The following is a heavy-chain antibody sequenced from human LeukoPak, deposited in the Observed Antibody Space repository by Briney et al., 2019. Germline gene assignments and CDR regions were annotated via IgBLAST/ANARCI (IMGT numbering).Heavy chain of an antibody. CDR2: IYPGDSDT. D-gene: IGHD3-22*01. V-gene: IGHV5-51*01. CDR3: ARRHDSSGYYYGAFDI. J-gene: IGHJ3*02. CDR1: GYSFTSYW. Sequence: GESLKISCKGSGYSFTSYWIGWVRQMPGKGLEWMGIIYPGDSDTGYSPSFQGQVTISADKSISTAYLQWSSLKASDTAMYYCARRHDSSGYYYGAFDIWGQGTMVTVSS.